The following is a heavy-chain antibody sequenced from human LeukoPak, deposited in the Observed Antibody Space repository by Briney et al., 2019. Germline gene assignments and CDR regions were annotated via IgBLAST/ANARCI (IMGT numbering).Heavy chain of an antibody. Sequence: GVSLRLSCAVSGFTFRPYTTNWVRQPPGKGREGVSPLTGTSSYIYYPDSVKGRFTISRDDAKNSLSLHMNSLRAEDTAVYYCARDGSYYGGYYFDSWGLGTLVTVSS. J-gene: IGHJ4*02. CDR1: GFTFRPYT. CDR2: LTGTSSYI. V-gene: IGHV3-21*01. CDR3: ARDGSYYGGYYFDS. D-gene: IGHD1-26*01.